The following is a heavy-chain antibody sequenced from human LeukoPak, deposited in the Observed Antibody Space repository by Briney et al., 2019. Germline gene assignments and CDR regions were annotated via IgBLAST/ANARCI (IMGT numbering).Heavy chain of an antibody. CDR3: ARQQQMVLDAFDI. CDR2: IYPGDSDT. CDR1: GYSFATYW. J-gene: IGHJ3*02. D-gene: IGHD6-13*01. Sequence: KYGESLKISCKGSGYSFATYWIGWVRQMPGKGLEWMGIIYPGDSDTRYSPSFQGQVTISADKSIGTAYLQWSSLKASDTAMYYCARQQQMVLDAFDIWGQGTMVTVSS. V-gene: IGHV5-51*01.